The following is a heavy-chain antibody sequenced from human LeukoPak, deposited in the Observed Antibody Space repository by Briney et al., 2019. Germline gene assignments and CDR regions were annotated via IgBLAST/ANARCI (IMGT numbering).Heavy chain of an antibody. Sequence: SQTLSLTCAVPGGSISSGGYSWSWIRQPPGKGLEWIGEINHSGSTNYNPSLKSRVTISVDTSKNQFSLKLSSVTAADTAVYYCARVPSAVANDAFDIWGQGTMVTVSS. V-gene: IGHV4-30-2*05. CDR3: ARVPSAVANDAFDI. J-gene: IGHJ3*02. CDR2: INHSGST. CDR1: GGSISSGGYS.